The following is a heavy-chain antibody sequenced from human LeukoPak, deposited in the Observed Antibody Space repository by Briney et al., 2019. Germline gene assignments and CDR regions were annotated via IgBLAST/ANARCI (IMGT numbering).Heavy chain of an antibody. CDR2: IDWDDDK. CDR1: GFSLSTSGMC. CDR3: ARIPDSSGYYLFDY. D-gene: IGHD3-22*01. V-gene: IGHV2-70*11. J-gene: IGHJ4*02. Sequence: SGPALVKPTQTLTLTCTFSGFSLSTSGMCVSWIRQPPGKALEWLARIDWDDDKYYSTSLKTRLTISKDTSKNQVVLTMTNMDPVDTATYYCARIPDSSGYYLFDYWGQGTLVTVSS.